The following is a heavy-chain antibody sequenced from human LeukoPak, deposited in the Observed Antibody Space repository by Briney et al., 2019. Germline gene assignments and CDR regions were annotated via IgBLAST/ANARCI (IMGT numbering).Heavy chain of an antibody. CDR2: TYYASQWSH. D-gene: IGHD1-14*01. V-gene: IGHV6-1*01. Sequence: SQTLSLTCAISRDSVSSSGVAWNWIRQSPSRGLEWLGKTYYASQWSHEYALSVKSRITINPDTSKNQFSLQLNSVTPEDTAVYYCTRGRNSAFDYWGQGTLVTVSS. J-gene: IGHJ4*02. CDR3: TRGRNSAFDY. CDR1: RDSVSSSGVA.